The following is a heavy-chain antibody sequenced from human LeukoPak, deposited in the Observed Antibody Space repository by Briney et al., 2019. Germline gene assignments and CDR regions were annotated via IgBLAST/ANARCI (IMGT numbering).Heavy chain of an antibody. D-gene: IGHD3-10*01. CDR3: ARVPHGSGSLPRGNWFDP. CDR2: ISNSGSTK. J-gene: IGHJ5*02. Sequence: PGGSLRLSCAASGFTFSSYEMNWIRQAPGKGLEWISYISNSGSTKYYADSVKGRFTISRDNSKNTLYLQMNSLRAEDTAVYYCARVPHGSGSLPRGNWFDPWGQGTLVTVSS. CDR1: GFTFSSYE. V-gene: IGHV3-48*03.